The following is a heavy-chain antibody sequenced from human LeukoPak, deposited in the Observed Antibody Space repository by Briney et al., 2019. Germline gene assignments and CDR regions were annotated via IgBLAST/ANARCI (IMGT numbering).Heavy chain of an antibody. CDR1: GFTVSSNY. CDR3: ARGGESSGYYYVDY. J-gene: IGHJ4*02. D-gene: IGHD3-22*01. CDR2: IFSGGST. Sequence: GGSLRLSCAVSGFTVSSNYMSWVRQAPGKGLEWVSVIFSGGSTYYAGSVKGRFTISRDDSKNTVYLQMNSLRAEDTSVYFCARGGESSGYYYVDYWGQGTLVTVSS. V-gene: IGHV3-66*01.